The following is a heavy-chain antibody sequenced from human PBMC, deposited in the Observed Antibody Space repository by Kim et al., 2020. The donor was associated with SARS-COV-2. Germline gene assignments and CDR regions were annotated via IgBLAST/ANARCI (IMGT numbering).Heavy chain of an antibody. CDR2: INPNSGGT. D-gene: IGHD2-8*01. Sequence: ASVKVSCKASGYTFTGYYMHWVRQAPGQGLEWMGWINPNSGGTNYAQKFQGRVTMTRDTSISTAYMELSRLRSDDTAVYYCARDLGYCTNGVCYIVWYFDLWGRGTLVTVSS. V-gene: IGHV1-2*02. J-gene: IGHJ2*01. CDR1: GYTFTGYY. CDR3: ARDLGYCTNGVCYIVWYFDL.